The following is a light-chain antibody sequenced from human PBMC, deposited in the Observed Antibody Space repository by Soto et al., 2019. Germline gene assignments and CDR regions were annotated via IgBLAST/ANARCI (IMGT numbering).Light chain of an antibody. CDR2: EVS. J-gene: IGLJ3*02. Sequence: QSALTQPASVSGSPGQSITISCTGTSSDVGGYNYVSWYQQHPGKAPKPMIYEVSNRPAGVSNRFSGSQSGNTASLTISGLQAEDEADYYCAAWGASLNGWVFGGGTKVTVL. CDR1: SSDVGGYNY. CDR3: AAWGASLNGWV. V-gene: IGLV2-14*01.